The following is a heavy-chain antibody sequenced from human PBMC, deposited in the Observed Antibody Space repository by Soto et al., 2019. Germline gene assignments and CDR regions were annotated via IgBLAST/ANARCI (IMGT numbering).Heavy chain of an antibody. CDR3: ARGPPGGWFGELLSLDI. J-gene: IGHJ3*02. V-gene: IGHV4-59*01. CDR2: IYYSGST. Sequence: PETLSLTCTVSGGSISSYYWSWIRQPPGKGLEWIGYIYYSGSTNYNPSLKSRVTISVDTSKNQFSLKLSSVTAADTAVYYCARGPPGGWFGELLSLDIWGQGTMVTVSS. D-gene: IGHD3-10*01. CDR1: GGSISSYY.